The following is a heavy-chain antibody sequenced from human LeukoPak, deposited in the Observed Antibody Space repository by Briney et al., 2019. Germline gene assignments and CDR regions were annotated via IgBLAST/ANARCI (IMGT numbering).Heavy chain of an antibody. CDR1: GGSFSGYY. CDR2: INHSGST. CDR3: AREGYSSYEVGFDY. V-gene: IGHV4-34*01. J-gene: IGHJ4*02. Sequence: KPSETLSLTCAVYGGSFSGYYWSWIRQPPGKGLEWIGEINHSGSTNYNPSLKSRVTISVDTSKNQFSLKLSSMTAADTAVYYCAREGYSSYEVGFDYWGQGTLVTVSS. D-gene: IGHD6-19*01.